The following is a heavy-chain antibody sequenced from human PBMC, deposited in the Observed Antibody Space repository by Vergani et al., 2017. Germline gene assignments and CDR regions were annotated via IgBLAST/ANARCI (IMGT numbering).Heavy chain of an antibody. CDR1: GYSFTSYW. V-gene: IGHV5-10-1*01. CDR3: ARQVAVAXKWWGPYYYYGMDV. Sequence: EVQLVQSGAEVKKPVESVRISCKGSGYSFTSYWISWVRQMPGKGLEWMGRIDPSDSYTNYSPSFQGHVTISADKSISTAYLQWSSLKASDTAMYYCARQVAVAXKWWGPYYYYGMDVWGQGTTVTVSS. CDR2: IDPSDSYT. D-gene: IGHD6-19*01. J-gene: IGHJ6*02.